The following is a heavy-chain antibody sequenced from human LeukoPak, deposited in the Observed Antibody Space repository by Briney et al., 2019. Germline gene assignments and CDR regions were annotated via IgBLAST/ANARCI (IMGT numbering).Heavy chain of an antibody. CDR3: ARGGAPVGFDY. CDR2: ISSSSSYI. CDR1: GFIFSSYS. D-gene: IGHD1-26*01. V-gene: IGHV3-21*01. J-gene: IGHJ4*02. Sequence: PGGSLRLSCAASGFIFSSYSMNWVRQAPGKGLEWVSSISSSSSYIYYADSVKGRFTISRDNAKNSLSLQMDSLRAEDTAVYYCARGGAPVGFDYWGQGTLVTVSS.